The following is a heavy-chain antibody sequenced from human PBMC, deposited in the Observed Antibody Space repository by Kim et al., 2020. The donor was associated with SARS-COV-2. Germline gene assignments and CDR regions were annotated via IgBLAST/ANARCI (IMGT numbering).Heavy chain of an antibody. Sequence: ASVKVSCKASGYTFINYNIHWVRQAPGQGLEWMGVIYQISGRTDYEQKLQGRVSVTRETSTSTVYMELSSLRSEDTAVYYCARGGYYEGGYWGQGTLVTVSS. D-gene: IGHD3-22*01. V-gene: IGHV1-46*04. CDR2: IYQISGRT. CDR1: GYTFINYN. J-gene: IGHJ4*02. CDR3: ARGGYYEGGY.